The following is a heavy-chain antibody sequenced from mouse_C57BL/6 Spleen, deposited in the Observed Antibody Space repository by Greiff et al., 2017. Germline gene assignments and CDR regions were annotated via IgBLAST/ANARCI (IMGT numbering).Heavy chain of an antibody. CDR3: TYGYVAY. CDR2: SYPGNSDT. J-gene: IGHJ3*01. CDR1: DYTFTSYW. D-gene: IGHD2-2*01. V-gene: IGHV1-5*01. Sequence: VQLQQSGTVLARPGASVKMSCKTSDYTFTSYWMHWVKQRTGQGLEWIGASYPGNSDTSYNQKFKGKAKLTAVTSASTAYMELSSLTNEDSAVYYFTYGYVAYWGQGTLVTVSA.